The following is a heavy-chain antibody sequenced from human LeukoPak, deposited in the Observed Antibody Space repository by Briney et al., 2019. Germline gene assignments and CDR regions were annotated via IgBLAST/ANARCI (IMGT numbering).Heavy chain of an antibody. CDR1: GYTFTGYY. CDR3: ARGVDYYYYMDV. J-gene: IGHJ6*03. CDR2: INPNSGGT. V-gene: IGHV1-2*02. Sequence: ASVKVSCKASGYTFTGYYMHWVRQAPGQGLEWMGWINPNSGGTNYAQKFQGRVTMTSDKSISTAYMDLSSLRSDDTAVYYCARGVDYYYYMDVWGKGTTVTISS.